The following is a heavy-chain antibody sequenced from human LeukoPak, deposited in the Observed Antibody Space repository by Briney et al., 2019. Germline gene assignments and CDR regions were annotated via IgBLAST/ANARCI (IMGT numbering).Heavy chain of an antibody. CDR2: ISWNSGSI. V-gene: IGHV3-9*03. J-gene: IGHJ4*02. CDR1: GFTFDDYS. Sequence: GRSLRLSCAASGFTFDDYSMHWVRQAPGKGLEWVSGISWNSGSIVYADSVKGRFTISRDKTKNSLYLQMNSLRAEDMALYYCARGNGYSTSGYVDYWGQGTLVTVSS. CDR3: ARGNGYSTSGYVDY. D-gene: IGHD6-13*01.